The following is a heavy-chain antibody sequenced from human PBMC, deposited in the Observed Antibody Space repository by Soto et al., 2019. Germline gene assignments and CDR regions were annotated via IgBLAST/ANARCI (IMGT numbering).Heavy chain of an antibody. D-gene: IGHD3-3*01. Sequence: ASVKVSCKASGYPFTSYGISWVRQAPGQGLEWMGWISAYNGNTDYAQKLQGRVTMTTDTSTSTAYMELRSLRSDDTAVYYCARSWTDSGFWGGSEPPYYYYYGMDVWGQGTTVTVSS. J-gene: IGHJ6*02. CDR1: GYPFTSYG. V-gene: IGHV1-18*04. CDR3: ARSWTDSGFWGGSEPPYYYYYGMDV. CDR2: ISAYNGNT.